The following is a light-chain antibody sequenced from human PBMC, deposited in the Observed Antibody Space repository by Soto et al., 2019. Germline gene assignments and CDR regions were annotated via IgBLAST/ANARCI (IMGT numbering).Light chain of an antibody. CDR1: QGIGSA. J-gene: IGKJ4*01. CDR2: DAS. V-gene: IGKV1-13*02. CDR3: QNFRSSAIS. Sequence: AIQLTQSPSSLSASVGYRVSITCRSSQGIGSALAWYHLKPGAAPTLLIYDASTLESGVPSRFSGSRSGADFTLTISSLQHEDFATYYCQNFRSSAISFGGGTKVDIK.